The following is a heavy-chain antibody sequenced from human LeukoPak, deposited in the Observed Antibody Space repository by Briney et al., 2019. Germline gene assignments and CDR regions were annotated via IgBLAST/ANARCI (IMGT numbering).Heavy chain of an antibody. V-gene: IGHV1-2*02. J-gene: IGHJ4*02. CDR1: GYRFTGNY. D-gene: IGHD1-26*01. Sequence: ASVKVSCKASGYRFTGNYWQWVRLAPGHGLEWMGWINPNSGVTKSAEKFQGRIAITRDKSINTAYMELRGLTYDDTAIYSCARDAPTPIVGASFDLWGQGTQVTVSA. CDR3: ARDAPTPIVGASFDL. CDR2: INPNSGVT.